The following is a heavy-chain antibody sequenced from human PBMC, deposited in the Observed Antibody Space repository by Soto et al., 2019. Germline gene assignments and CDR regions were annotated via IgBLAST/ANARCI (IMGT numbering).Heavy chain of an antibody. Sequence: GGSLRLSCAASGFTFSSYGMHWVRQAPGKGLEWVAVISYDGSNKYYADSVKGRFTISRDNSKNTLYLQMNSLRAEDTAVYYCAKDLIAAAGTVYWGQGTLVTVSS. D-gene: IGHD6-13*01. CDR3: AKDLIAAAGTVY. V-gene: IGHV3-30*18. CDR2: ISYDGSNK. CDR1: GFTFSSYG. J-gene: IGHJ4*02.